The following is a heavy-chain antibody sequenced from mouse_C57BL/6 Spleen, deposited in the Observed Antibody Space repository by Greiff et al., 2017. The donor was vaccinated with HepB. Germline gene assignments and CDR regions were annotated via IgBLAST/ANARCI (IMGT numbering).Heavy chain of an antibody. CDR2: IYPRSGNT. Sequence: QVQLQQSGAELARPGASVKLSCKASGYTFTSYGISWVKQRTGQGLEWIGEIYPRSGNTYYNEKFKGKATLTADKSSSTAYMELRSLTSEDSAVYFCAREGYYGSSPWWYFDVWGTGTTVTVSS. CDR1: GYTFTSYG. V-gene: IGHV1-81*01. D-gene: IGHD1-1*01. J-gene: IGHJ1*03. CDR3: AREGYYGSSPWWYFDV.